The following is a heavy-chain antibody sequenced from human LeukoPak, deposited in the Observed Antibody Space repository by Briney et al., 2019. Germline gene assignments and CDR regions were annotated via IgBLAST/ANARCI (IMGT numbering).Heavy chain of an antibody. CDR2: ISGSGGST. CDR1: GFTFSSYA. J-gene: IGHJ4*02. Sequence: GRSLRLSCAASGFTFSSYAMSWVRQAPGKGLEWVSAISGSGGSTYYADSVKGRFTISRDNSKNTLYLQMNSLGAEDTAVYYCAKDLGIAAADDVDYWGQGTLVTVAS. CDR3: AKDLGIAAADDVDY. V-gene: IGHV3-23*01. D-gene: IGHD6-13*01.